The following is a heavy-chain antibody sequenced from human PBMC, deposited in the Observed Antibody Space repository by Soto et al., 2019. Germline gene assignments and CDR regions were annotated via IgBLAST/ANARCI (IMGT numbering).Heavy chain of an antibody. CDR3: ARIPAVAGTFVDKYYFDY. V-gene: IGHV2-70*11. D-gene: IGHD6-19*01. CDR2: IDWDDDK. Sequence: SGPTLVHPTQTLTLTCTFSGFSLITSGMCVSWIRQPPGKALEWLARIDWDDDKYYSTSLKTRLTISNDTSKNQVVLTMTNMDPVDTATYYCARIPAVAGTFVDKYYFDYWGQGTLVTVPS. J-gene: IGHJ4*02. CDR1: GFSLITSGMC.